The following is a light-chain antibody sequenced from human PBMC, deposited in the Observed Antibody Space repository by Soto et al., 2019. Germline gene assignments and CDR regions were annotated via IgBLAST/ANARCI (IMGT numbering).Light chain of an antibody. CDR1: SSDIGAYNY. V-gene: IGLV2-14*01. CDR2: EVS. CDR3: FSFTTDWTHV. Sequence: QSALTQPASVSGSPGQSITISCTGSSSDIGAYNYVSWFQQYPGKAPKLIISEVSNRPLWVSNRFSGSKSGTAASLTISGLQTEDEADYFCFSFTTDWTHVFGTGTKVTVL. J-gene: IGLJ1*01.